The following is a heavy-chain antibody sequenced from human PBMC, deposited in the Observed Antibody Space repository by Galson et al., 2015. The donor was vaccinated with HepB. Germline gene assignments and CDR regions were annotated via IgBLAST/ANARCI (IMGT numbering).Heavy chain of an antibody. J-gene: IGHJ4*02. D-gene: IGHD3-22*01. CDR1: GFTFSSYA. CDR2: ISYDGSNK. CDR3: ARSENYDSGGSASGFDY. V-gene: IGHV3-30*04. Sequence: SLRLSCAASGFTFSSYAMHWVRQAPGKGLEWVAVISYDGSNKYYADSVKGRFTISRDNSKNTLYLQMNSLRAEDTAVYYCARSENYDSGGSASGFDYWGQGTLVTVSS.